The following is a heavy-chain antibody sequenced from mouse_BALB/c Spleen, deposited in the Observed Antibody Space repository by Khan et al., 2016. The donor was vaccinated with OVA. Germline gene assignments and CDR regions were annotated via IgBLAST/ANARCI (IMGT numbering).Heavy chain of an antibody. CDR1: GFSLTNYG. CDR3: ARKAVYYGNPGTIDY. J-gene: IGHJ4*01. V-gene: IGHV2-2*02. D-gene: IGHD2-1*01. CDR2: IWSGGST. Sequence: VKLLESGPGLVQPSQSLSITCTVSGFSLTNYGVHWVRQSPGKGLEWLGVIWSGGSTDYNAAFISRLSISKDNSKSQVFFKMNSLQVNDTAMYDCARKAVYYGNPGTIDYWGQGTSVTVSS.